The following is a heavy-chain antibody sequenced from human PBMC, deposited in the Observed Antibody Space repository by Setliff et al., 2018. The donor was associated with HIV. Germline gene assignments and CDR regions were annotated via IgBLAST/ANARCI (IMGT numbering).Heavy chain of an antibody. CDR2: TFDNGNT. Sequence: PSETLSLTCSISGGSISFYYWNWLRQTPGKGLEWIAYTFDNGNTHYNPSLESRVTLSLDTSRNLFPLRLASVTAADTAVYYGARDPGDYARKFDHWGQGALVTVSS. CDR3: ARDPGDYARKFDH. D-gene: IGHD3-22*01. V-gene: IGHV4-59*01. J-gene: IGHJ4*02. CDR1: GGSISFYY.